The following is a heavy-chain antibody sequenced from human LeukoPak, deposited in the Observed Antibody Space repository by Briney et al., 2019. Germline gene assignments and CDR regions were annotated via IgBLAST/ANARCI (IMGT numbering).Heavy chain of an antibody. CDR1: GGSISSSSYY. Sequence: SETLSLTCTVSGGSISSSSYYWGWIRQPPGKGLEWIGSMYYSGSTYYNPSLKNRVTISVDTSRNQFSLKLRSVTAADTAVYYCARSSKLGVTGTGGSGYYYYMDVWGKGTTVIVSS. CDR3: ARSSKLGVTGTGGSGYYYYMDV. CDR2: MYYSGST. D-gene: IGHD6-19*01. J-gene: IGHJ6*03. V-gene: IGHV4-39*07.